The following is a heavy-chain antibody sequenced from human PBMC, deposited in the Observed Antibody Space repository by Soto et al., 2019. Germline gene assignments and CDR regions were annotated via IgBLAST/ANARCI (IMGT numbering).Heavy chain of an antibody. Sequence: GASVKVSCKVSGYTLTELSMHWVRQAPGKGLEWMGGFDPEDGETIYAQKFQGRVTMTEDTSTDTAYMELSSLRSEDTAVYYCAKVVRSSWYLRWFDPWGQGTLVTVSS. CDR2: FDPEDGET. J-gene: IGHJ5*02. CDR1: GYTLTELS. V-gene: IGHV1-24*01. D-gene: IGHD6-13*01. CDR3: AKVVRSSWYLRWFDP.